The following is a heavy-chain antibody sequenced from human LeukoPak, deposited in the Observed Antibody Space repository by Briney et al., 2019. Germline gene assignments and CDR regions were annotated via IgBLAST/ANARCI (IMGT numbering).Heavy chain of an antibody. Sequence: GGSLRLSCAASGFTFSNYWMNWVRQAPGKGLEWVANIKKDGSEKYYVDSVKGRFTISRDNAQNSLYLQMNSLRAEDTAVYFCAKSYSSSWYMFSAFDIWGRGTMVTVSS. J-gene: IGHJ3*02. CDR1: GFTFSNYW. D-gene: IGHD6-13*01. CDR2: IKKDGSEK. V-gene: IGHV3-7*01. CDR3: AKSYSSSWYMFSAFDI.